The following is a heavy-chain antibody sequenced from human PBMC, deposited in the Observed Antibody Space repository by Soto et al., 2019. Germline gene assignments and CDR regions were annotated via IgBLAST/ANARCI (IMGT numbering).Heavy chain of an antibody. J-gene: IGHJ4*01. CDR3: STDSYTDLTVVRLDN. D-gene: IGHD3-22*01. CDR1: GFSFTNAW. CDR2: TKSKSHGGTT. Sequence: GGSLRLSCAASGFSFTNAWMYWVRQAPGKGLEWVGRTKSKSHGGTTDFAAPVKGRFAISRDDSKSIAHMEMNSLKTEDTAVYYCSTDSYTDLTVVRLDNWGHGILVTVSS. V-gene: IGHV3-15*07.